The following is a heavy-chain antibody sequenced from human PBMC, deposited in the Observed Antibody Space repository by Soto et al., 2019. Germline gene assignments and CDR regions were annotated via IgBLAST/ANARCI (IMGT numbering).Heavy chain of an antibody. D-gene: IGHD3-10*01. Sequence: SGPTLVNPTQTLTLTCTFSGFSLSTSGVGVGWIRQPPGKALEWLALIYWNDDKRYSPSLKSRLTITKDTSKNQVVLTMTNMDPVDTATYYCAHSRITMVRGVIHRALDYWGQGTLVTVSS. CDR2: IYWNDDK. CDR3: AHSRITMVRGVIHRALDY. J-gene: IGHJ4*02. CDR1: GFSLSTSGVG. V-gene: IGHV2-5*01.